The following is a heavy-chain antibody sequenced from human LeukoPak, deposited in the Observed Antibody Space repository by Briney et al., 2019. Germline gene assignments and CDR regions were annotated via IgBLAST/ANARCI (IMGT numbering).Heavy chain of an antibody. Sequence: ASVKVSCKTSGHTFTSYGFTWVRQAPGQGAERMGWISAYNGVTNYAQRFRGRLTMSTDTSTSTVYMELRSLRSDDTAVYYCARGGLSSSGCDYWGQGTLVTVSS. CDR1: GHTFTSYG. D-gene: IGHD6-19*01. CDR3: ARGGLSSSGCDY. J-gene: IGHJ4*02. V-gene: IGHV1-18*01. CDR2: ISAYNGVT.